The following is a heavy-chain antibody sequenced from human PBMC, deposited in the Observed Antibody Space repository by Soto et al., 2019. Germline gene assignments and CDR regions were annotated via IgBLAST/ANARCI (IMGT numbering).Heavy chain of an antibody. V-gene: IGHV1-2*04. CDR2: INPNSGGT. J-gene: IGHJ4*02. D-gene: IGHD2-2*01. CDR3: ARANDIVSVPASMPFDY. CDR1: GYTFTRYY. Sequence: ASVKVSCKPPGYTFTRYYIHWVRQAPGQGLEWMGWINPNSGGTNYAQNFQGWVTLTRDTSISAAYMELSGLRSDDTAVYYCARANDIVSVPASMPFDYWGQGTLVTVSS.